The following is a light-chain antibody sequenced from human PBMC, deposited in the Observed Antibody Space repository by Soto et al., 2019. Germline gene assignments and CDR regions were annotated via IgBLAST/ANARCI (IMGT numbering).Light chain of an antibody. CDR2: AAS. Sequence: DIQMTQSPSSLSASVRDRVTITCRASQSISRYLHWYQQKPGKAPKLLIYAASSLQSGVPSRFSGSGSGTDFTLTESSLQPEDFATYFFQRSYSAPRKFGQGT. V-gene: IGKV1-39*01. CDR1: QSISRY. CDR3: QRSYSAPRK. J-gene: IGKJ1*01.